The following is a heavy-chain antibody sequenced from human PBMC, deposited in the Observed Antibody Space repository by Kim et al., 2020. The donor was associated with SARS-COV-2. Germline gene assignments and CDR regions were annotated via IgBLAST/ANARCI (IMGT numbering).Heavy chain of an antibody. V-gene: IGHV1-69*06. CDR1: GGTFSKYV. CDR3: TRDEVDTFDY. D-gene: IGHD1-26*01. J-gene: IGHJ4*02. Sequence: ASVKVSCKASGGTFSKYVTSWVRQAPGQGLEWMGGIIPVFNAEKNAQKFQGRVTITADTSTNTVYMELSSLTVDDTAVYYCTRDEVDTFDYWGQGTLVTVSS. CDR2: IIPVFNAE.